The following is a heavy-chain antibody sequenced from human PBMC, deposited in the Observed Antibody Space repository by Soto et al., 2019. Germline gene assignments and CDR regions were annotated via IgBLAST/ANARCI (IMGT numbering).Heavy chain of an antibody. Sequence: EVKLVESGGGWVQPGRSLRLSCAASGFSFDDYAMHWVRQLPGKGLEWVAGIGWRSFTLGYANSVKGRFTISRDKAQNFLYLQMADLRAEDSALYFCAKDRLASSRGRFDVWGQGTLVTVSS. J-gene: IGHJ4*02. CDR1: GFSFDDYA. CDR2: IGWRSFTL. V-gene: IGHV3-9*01. CDR3: AKDRLASSRGRFDV. D-gene: IGHD6-13*01.